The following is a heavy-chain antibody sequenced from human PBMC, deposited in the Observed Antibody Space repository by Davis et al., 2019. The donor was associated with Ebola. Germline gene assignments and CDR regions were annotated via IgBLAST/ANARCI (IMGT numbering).Heavy chain of an antibody. Sequence: GESLKISCAASGFTFSSYSMNWVRQAPGKGLEWVSSISSSSSYIYYADSVKGRFTISRDNAKNSLYLQMNSLRAEDTAVYYCARDPSRSIGWLVQGDYWGQGTLVTVSS. D-gene: IGHD6-19*01. CDR3: ARDPSRSIGWLVQGDY. CDR1: GFTFSSYS. CDR2: ISSSSSYI. J-gene: IGHJ4*02. V-gene: IGHV3-21*01.